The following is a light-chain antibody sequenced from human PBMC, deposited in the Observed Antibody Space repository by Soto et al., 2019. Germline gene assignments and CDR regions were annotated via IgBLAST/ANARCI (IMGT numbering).Light chain of an antibody. Sequence: DIQMTQSPSTLSASVGDRVTFTCRASQSVSIWLAWYQQKPGKAPKLLISGASTLESGVPSRFSGSGSGTEFTLTISSLQPADFATYYCQQYKNYLTFGQGTKVEIK. CDR2: GAS. CDR3: QQYKNYLT. V-gene: IGKV1-5*01. J-gene: IGKJ1*01. CDR1: QSVSIW.